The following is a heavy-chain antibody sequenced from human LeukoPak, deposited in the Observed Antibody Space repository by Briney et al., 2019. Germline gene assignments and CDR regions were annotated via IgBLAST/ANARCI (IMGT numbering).Heavy chain of an antibody. CDR1: GGTFSSYA. CDR2: IIPIFGTA. CDR3: ASEAYCGGDCYSDYYGMDV. J-gene: IGHJ6*02. Sequence: SVKVSCKASGGTFSSYAISWVRQAPGQGLEWMGGIIPIFGTANYAQKFQGRVTITADESTSTAYMELSSLRSEDTAVYYCASEAYCGGDCYSDYYGMDVWGQGTTVTVSS. D-gene: IGHD2-21*02. V-gene: IGHV1-69*01.